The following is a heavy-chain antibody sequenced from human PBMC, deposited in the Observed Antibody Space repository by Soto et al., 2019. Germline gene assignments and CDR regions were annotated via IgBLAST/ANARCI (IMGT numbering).Heavy chain of an antibody. V-gene: IGHV3-23*01. Sequence: EVQLLESGGGLVQPGGSLRLSCAASGFTFSSYAMSWVRQAPGKGLEWVSTMSGSGSTTYYADSVKGRFTISRDNSRRLLNEQRNGRRVENTAIFFWARLQGIYGGRKNGMGFAPWGKGPLVPVPS. CDR1: GFTFSSYA. J-gene: IGHJ5*02. CDR2: MSGSGSTT. D-gene: IGHD3-16*01. CDR3: ARLQGIYGGRKNGMGFAP.